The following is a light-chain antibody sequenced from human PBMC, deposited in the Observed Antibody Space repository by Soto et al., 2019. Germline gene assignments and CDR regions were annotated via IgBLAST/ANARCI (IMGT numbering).Light chain of an antibody. CDR3: QHYGGSPPIT. V-gene: IGKV3-20*01. CDR1: QSVSSSY. J-gene: IGKJ5*01. CDR2: DAS. Sequence: EIVFTQSPGTLSLSPGERATLSCRASQSVSSSYLAWYQQKPGQAPRLVIYDASTRATGIPDRFSGSWSGTDFTLTLSRLEPEDFAAYDGQHYGGSPPITFGQGTRLEIK.